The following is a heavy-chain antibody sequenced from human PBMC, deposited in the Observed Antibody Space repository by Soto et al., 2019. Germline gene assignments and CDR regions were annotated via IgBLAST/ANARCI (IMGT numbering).Heavy chain of an antibody. J-gene: IGHJ6*01. CDR1: GFTFSSYG. D-gene: IGHD6-19*01. CDR2: ISYDGSNK. V-gene: IGHV3-30*18. Sequence: QVQLVESGGGVVQPGRSLRLSCAASGFTFSSYGMHWVRQAPGKGLEWVAVISYDGSNKYYADSVKGRFTISRDNSKNTLYLQMNSLRAEDTAVYYCAKDRHRAVAGHYYYYGMDVW. CDR3: AKDRHRAVAGHYYYYGMDV.